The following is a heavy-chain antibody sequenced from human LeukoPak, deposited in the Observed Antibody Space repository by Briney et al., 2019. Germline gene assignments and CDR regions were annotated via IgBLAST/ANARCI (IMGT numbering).Heavy chain of an antibody. CDR3: ARDPFDPTGFDY. D-gene: IGHD4-17*01. CDR1: GYTFTSYY. V-gene: IGHV1-46*01. Sequence: ASVKVSCKAYGYTFTSYYMHWVRQAPGQGLEWMGIINPSGGSTSYAQKFQGRVTMTRDTSTSTVYMELSSLRSEDTAVYYCARDPFDPTGFDYWGQGTLVTVSS. J-gene: IGHJ4*02. CDR2: INPSGGST.